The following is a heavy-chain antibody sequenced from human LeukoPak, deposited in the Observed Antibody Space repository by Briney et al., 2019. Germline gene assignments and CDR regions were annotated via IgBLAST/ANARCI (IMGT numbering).Heavy chain of an antibody. Sequence: GGSLRLSCAASGFTFSSYAMSWVRQAPGKGLEWVSTFCGSDTNTYYADSVKGRFTISRDNSKNTLYLQMNSLRAEDTARYYCAKGAGGSCYSGLNYWGQGTLVTVSS. CDR1: GFTFSSYA. J-gene: IGHJ4*02. V-gene: IGHV3-23*01. CDR3: AKGAGGSCYSGLNY. D-gene: IGHD2-15*01. CDR2: FCGSDTNT.